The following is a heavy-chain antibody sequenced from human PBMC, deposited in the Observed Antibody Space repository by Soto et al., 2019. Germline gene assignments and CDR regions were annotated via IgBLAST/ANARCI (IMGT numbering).Heavy chain of an antibody. Sequence: QVQLQESGPGLVKPSGTLSLTCAVSGGSISSSNWWSWVRQPPGKGLEWIGEIYHSGSTNCNPSLRSRVTISVDKPKNQVSLKLSSVTAADTAVYYCARAAMGASSWPFDYWGQGALVTVSS. CDR2: IYHSGST. J-gene: IGHJ4*02. V-gene: IGHV4-4*02. CDR3: ARAAMGASSWPFDY. D-gene: IGHD6-13*01. CDR1: GGSISSSNW.